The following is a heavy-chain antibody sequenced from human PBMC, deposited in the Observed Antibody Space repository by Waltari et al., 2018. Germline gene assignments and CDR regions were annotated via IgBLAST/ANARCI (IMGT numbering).Heavy chain of an antibody. CDR2: IYHSGST. D-gene: IGHD6-13*01. CDR3: ARPIAAASQFDY. CDR1: GYSISSGYY. V-gene: IGHV4-38-2*01. Sequence: QVQLQESGPGLVKPSETLSLTCAVSGYSISSGYYWGWIRQPPGKGLELIGSIYHSGSTYYNPSLKSRVTISVDTSKNQFSLKLSSVTAADTAVYYCARPIAAASQFDYWGQGTLVTVSS. J-gene: IGHJ4*02.